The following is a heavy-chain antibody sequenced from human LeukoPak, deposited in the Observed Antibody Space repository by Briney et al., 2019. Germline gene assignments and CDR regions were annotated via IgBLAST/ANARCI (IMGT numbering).Heavy chain of an antibody. V-gene: IGHV1-2*02. J-gene: IGHJ4*02. CDR3: ARDFFSGYTFDY. Sequence: ASVKVSCKASGYTFTGYYIHWVRQAPGQGLEWMGWINPNTGDTNYAQKFQGRVTMTRDTSISTAYMELSRLRSDDTAVYYCARDFFSGYTFDYWGQGTLVTVSS. CDR1: GYTFTGYY. D-gene: IGHD3-22*01. CDR2: INPNTGDT.